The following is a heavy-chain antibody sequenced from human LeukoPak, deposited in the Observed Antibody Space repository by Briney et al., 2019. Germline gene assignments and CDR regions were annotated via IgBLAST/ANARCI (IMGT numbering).Heavy chain of an antibody. CDR3: ARDVQLERLLH. D-gene: IGHD1-1*01. J-gene: IGHJ4*02. CDR1: GYTFTGYY. V-gene: IGHV1-2*02. Sequence: ASVKVSCKASGYTFTGYYMHWVRQAPGQGLEWMGWINPNSGGTNYAQKFQGRVTMTRDTSISTVYMELSRLRSDDMAVYYCARDVQLERLLHWGQGTLVTVSS. CDR2: INPNSGGT.